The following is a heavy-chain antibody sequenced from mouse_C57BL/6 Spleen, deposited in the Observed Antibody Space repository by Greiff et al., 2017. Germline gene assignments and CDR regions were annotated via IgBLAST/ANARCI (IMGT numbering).Heavy chain of an antibody. CDR1: GYTFTSSW. CDR2: IYPGSGST. J-gene: IGHJ3*01. V-gene: IGHV1-55*01. CDR3: ASDDFDGSWFAY. Sequence: VQLQQSGAELVKPGASVKMSCKASGYTFTSSWITWVKQRPGQGLEWIGDIYPGSGSTNYNEKLKSKATLTVDTSSSTAYMQLSSLTSEDSAVYYGASDDFDGSWFAYWGQGTLVTVSA. D-gene: IGHD2-4*01.